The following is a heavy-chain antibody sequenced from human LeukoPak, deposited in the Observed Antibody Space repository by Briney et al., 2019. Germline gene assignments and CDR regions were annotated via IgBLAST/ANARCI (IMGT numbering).Heavy chain of an antibody. Sequence: PGGSLRLFCAASGFTFDDYAMHWVRHAPGKGLEWVSGISWNSGSIGYADSVKGRFTISRDNAKNSLYLQMNSLRAEDMALYYCAKGLETFVVVAKDDAFDIWGQGTMVTVSS. D-gene: IGHD2-21*01. J-gene: IGHJ3*02. CDR3: AKGLETFVVVAKDDAFDI. CDR1: GFTFDDYA. CDR2: ISWNSGSI. V-gene: IGHV3-9*03.